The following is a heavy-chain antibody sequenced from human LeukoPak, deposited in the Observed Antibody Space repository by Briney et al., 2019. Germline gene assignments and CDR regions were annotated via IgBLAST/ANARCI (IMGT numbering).Heavy chain of an antibody. CDR1: GFTFGSYW. Sequence: PGGSPRLSCAASGFTFGSYWMHWVRQAPGKGLMWVSHTNGDGSFAAYADSVKGRFTISRDNAKNTLYLQMNSLRAEDTAVYSCVRGLIGEYGTDYWGQGTPVTVSS. V-gene: IGHV3-74*01. J-gene: IGHJ4*02. CDR2: TNGDGSFA. D-gene: IGHD2/OR15-2a*01. CDR3: VRGLIGEYGTDY.